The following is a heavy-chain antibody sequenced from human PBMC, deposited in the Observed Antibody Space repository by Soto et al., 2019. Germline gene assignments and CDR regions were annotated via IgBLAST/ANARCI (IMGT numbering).Heavy chain of an antibody. Sequence: XGSLGLSCAASGFTFSSYAMNGVRQAPGKGLEWVSAISGSGGSTYYADSVKGRFTISRDNSKNTLYLQMNSLRAEDTAVYYCAKATAAAGTSSWFDPWGQGTLVTVSS. J-gene: IGHJ5*02. CDR3: AKATAAAGTSSWFDP. CDR1: GFTFSSYA. D-gene: IGHD6-13*01. V-gene: IGHV3-23*01. CDR2: ISGSGGST.